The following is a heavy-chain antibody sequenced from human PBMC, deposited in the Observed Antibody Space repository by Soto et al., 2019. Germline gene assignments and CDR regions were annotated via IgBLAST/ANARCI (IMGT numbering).Heavy chain of an antibody. J-gene: IGHJ5*02. CDR3: ARGLTGSSSWDNWFDP. CDR1: GGSISSYY. Sequence: QVQLQESGPGLVKPSETLSLTCTVSGGSISSYYWSWIRQPAGKGLEWIGRIDTSGSTNYNPSLMSRVTMSVDTSKNQFSLKLSSVTAADTAVYYCARGLTGSSSWDNWFDPWGQGTLVTVSS. CDR2: IDTSGST. V-gene: IGHV4-4*07. D-gene: IGHD6-13*01.